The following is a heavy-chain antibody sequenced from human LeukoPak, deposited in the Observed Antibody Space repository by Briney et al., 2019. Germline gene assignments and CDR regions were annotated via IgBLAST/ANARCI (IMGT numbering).Heavy chain of an antibody. CDR2: IWYNGSNK. CDR3: AKSRSGWYWGYFDY. J-gene: IGHJ4*02. Sequence: PGGSLRLSCAASGFTFSSYGMHWVRQAPGKGLEWVAVIWYNGSNKYYADSVKGRFTISRDNSKNTLYLQMNSLRAEDTAVYYCAKSRSGWYWGYFDYWGQGTLVTVSS. V-gene: IGHV3-33*06. D-gene: IGHD6-19*01. CDR1: GFTFSSYG.